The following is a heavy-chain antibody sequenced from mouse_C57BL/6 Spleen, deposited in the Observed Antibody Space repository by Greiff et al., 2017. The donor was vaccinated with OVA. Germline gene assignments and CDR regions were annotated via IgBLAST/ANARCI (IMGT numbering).Heavy chain of an antibody. CDR3: ARAYYSINMDY. J-gene: IGHJ4*01. CDR1: GYAFTNYL. Sequence: QVQLQQSGAELVRPGTSVKVSCKASGYAFTNYLIEWVKQRPGQGLEWIGVINPGSGGTNYNEKFKGKAPLTADKSSSTASMQLSSLTSEDSAVYFCARAYYSINMDYWGQGTSVTVSS. D-gene: IGHD2-5*01. CDR2: INPGSGGT. V-gene: IGHV1-54*01.